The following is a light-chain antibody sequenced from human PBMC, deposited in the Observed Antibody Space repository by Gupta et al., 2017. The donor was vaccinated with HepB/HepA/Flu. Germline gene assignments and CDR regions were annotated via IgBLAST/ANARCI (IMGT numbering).Light chain of an antibody. Sequence: SVLTQPPSASGTPGQRVTISCSGSGSNIGSNYVYWYQQFPGTAPKLLIYRNNQRPSGVPDRFSGSKSGTSASLAISGLRSDDEADYYCATWDDSLSGYVFGNGTNVTVL. J-gene: IGLJ1*01. CDR3: ATWDDSLSGYV. V-gene: IGLV1-47*01. CDR2: RNN. CDR1: GSNIGSNY.